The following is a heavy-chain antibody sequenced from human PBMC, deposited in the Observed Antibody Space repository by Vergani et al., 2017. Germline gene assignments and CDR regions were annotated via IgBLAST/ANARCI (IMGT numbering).Heavy chain of an antibody. D-gene: IGHD5-18*01. CDR3: ARGGYSYVQLPPEYGMDV. CDR2: MNPNRGNT. Sequence: QVQLVQSGAEVKKPGASVKVSCKASGYTFTSYDINWVRQATGQGLEWMGWMNPNRGNTGSAQKFQGRVTMTRHTSISTDYMELSSLRSEDTAVYYCARGGYSYVQLPPEYGMDVWGQGTSVTVSS. CDR1: GYTFTSYD. J-gene: IGHJ6*02. V-gene: IGHV1-8*01.